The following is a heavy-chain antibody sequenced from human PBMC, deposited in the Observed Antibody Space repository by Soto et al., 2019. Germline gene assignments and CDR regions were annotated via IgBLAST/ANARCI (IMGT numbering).Heavy chain of an antibody. CDR2: IYYSGST. D-gene: IGHD1-26*01. V-gene: IGHV4-31*03. Sequence: SETLSLTCTVSGGSISSGGYYWSWIRQHPGKGLEWIGYIYYSGSTYYNPSLKSRVTISVDTSKNQFSLKLSSVTAADTAVYYCARGIVRRETTPSPSSLGNIERPYHYSYYMDVWGKGTTVTVSS. CDR3: ARGIVRRETTPSPSSLGNIERPYHYSYYMDV. CDR1: GGSISSGGYY. J-gene: IGHJ6*03.